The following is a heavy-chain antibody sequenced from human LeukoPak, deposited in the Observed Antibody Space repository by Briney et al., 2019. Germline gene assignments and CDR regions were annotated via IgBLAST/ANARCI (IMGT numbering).Heavy chain of an antibody. CDR1: GFTFSSYW. J-gene: IGHJ3*02. V-gene: IGHV3-74*01. CDR3: VREYSSSSGRAFDI. Sequence: GGSLRLSCASSGFTFSSYWMHWVRQAPGKGLVWVSRISTDGSSTNSADSVKGRLTISRDNAKSTLYLQMNSLRAEDTAVYYCVREYSSSSGRAFDIWGQGTMVTVS. D-gene: IGHD6-6*01. CDR2: ISTDGSST.